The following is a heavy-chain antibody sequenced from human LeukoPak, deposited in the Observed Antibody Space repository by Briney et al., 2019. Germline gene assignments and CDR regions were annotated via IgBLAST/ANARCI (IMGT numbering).Heavy chain of an antibody. D-gene: IGHD4-17*01. CDR3: ARQLYGSDH. CDR1: GVSFSTYY. V-gene: IGHV4-34*01. J-gene: IGHJ4*02. Sequence: SETLSLTCGVSGVSFSTYYWSWIRQSPEKGLEWIGEVNHSGYTNHNPSLKSRVTISVDTSKNQSSLKLSSVTAADTAVYYCARQLYGSDHWGQGTLVTVSS. CDR2: VNHSGYT.